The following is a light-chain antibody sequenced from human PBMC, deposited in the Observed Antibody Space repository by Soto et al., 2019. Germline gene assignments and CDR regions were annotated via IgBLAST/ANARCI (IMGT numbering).Light chain of an antibody. CDR1: QGVARY. J-gene: IGKJ4*01. CDR3: QQLRMYPST. CDR2: AAS. V-gene: IGKV1-9*01. Sequence: DIQLTQSPSFLSASVGDRVTITCRASQGVARYFAWYQQKAGKAPKLLIHAASTLQSGVSSRFSGSGSGTDFALTITSLQAEDFATYYCQQLRMYPSTFGGGTKVDIK.